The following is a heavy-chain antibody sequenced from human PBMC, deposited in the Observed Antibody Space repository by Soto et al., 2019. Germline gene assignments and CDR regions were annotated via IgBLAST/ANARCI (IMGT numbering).Heavy chain of an antibody. CDR2: TYYRSKWYN. CDR1: GDSVSSNSAA. Sequence: SQTLSLTCAISGDSVSSNSAAWNWIRQSPSRGLEWPGRTYYRSKWYNDYAVSVKSRITINPDTSKNQFSLQLNSVTPEDTAVYYCARGGPYDSSGYADAFDIWGQGTRVTVSS. V-gene: IGHV6-1*01. CDR3: ARGGPYDSSGYADAFDI. J-gene: IGHJ3*02. D-gene: IGHD3-22*01.